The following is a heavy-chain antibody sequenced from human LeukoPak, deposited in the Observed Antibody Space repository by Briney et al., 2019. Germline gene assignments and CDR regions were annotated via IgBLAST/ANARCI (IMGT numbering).Heavy chain of an antibody. Sequence: GESLKISCKGSGYSFTSYWIGLVRKMPGKGLEWMGIIYPGDSDTRYSPSFRGQVTISADKSISTAYLQWSSLKAADTAMYYCARVGGKNCGGDCYMNDYWGQGTLAIVSS. J-gene: IGHJ4*02. CDR3: ARVGGKNCGGDCYMNDY. V-gene: IGHV5-51*01. CDR2: IYPGDSDT. CDR1: GYSFTSYW. D-gene: IGHD2-21*02.